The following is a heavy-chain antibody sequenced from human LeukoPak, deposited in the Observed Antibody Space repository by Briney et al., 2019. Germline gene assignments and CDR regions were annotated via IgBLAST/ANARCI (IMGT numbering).Heavy chain of an antibody. CDR3: AKDVGSSSWYYDY. V-gene: IGHV3-9*01. CDR2: ISWNSGSI. Sequence: GGSLRLSCAASGFTFDDYAMHWVRQAPGKGLEWVSGISWNSGSIGYADSVKGRFTISRDNAKNSLYLQMNSLRAEDTALYYCAKDVGSSSWYYDYWGQGTLVTVSS. CDR1: GFTFDDYA. D-gene: IGHD6-13*01. J-gene: IGHJ4*02.